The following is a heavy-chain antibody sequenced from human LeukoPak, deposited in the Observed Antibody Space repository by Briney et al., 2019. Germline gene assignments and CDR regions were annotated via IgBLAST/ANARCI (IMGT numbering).Heavy chain of an antibody. CDR1: GFSLSTSGMC. D-gene: IGHD3-16*01. V-gene: IGHV2-70*11. CDR2: IDWDDDK. Sequence: RESGPALVKPTQTLTLTCTFSGFSLSTSGMCVSWIRQPPGKALEWLARIDWDDDKNYSQSLKTRLTISKDTSKNQVVLTMTNMDPVDTATYYCARSAGGGWFDPWGQGTLVTVSS. J-gene: IGHJ5*02. CDR3: ARSAGGGWFDP.